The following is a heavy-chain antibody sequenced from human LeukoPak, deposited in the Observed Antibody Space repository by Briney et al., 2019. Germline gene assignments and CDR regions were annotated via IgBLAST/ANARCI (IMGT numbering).Heavy chain of an antibody. CDR3: ARGGSPHRDAFDI. J-gene: IGHJ3*02. CDR2: IYYSGST. Sequence: SETLSLTCTVSGGSISSYYWSWIRQPPGKGLEWIGYIYYSGSTNYNPSLKSRVTISVDTSKNQFSLKLSSVTAADTAVYYCARGGSPHRDAFDIWGQGTMVTVSS. CDR1: GGSISSYY. V-gene: IGHV4-59*01.